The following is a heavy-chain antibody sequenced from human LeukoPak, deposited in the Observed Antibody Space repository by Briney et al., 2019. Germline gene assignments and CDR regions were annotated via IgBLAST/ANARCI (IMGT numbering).Heavy chain of an antibody. D-gene: IGHD4-17*01. J-gene: IGHJ4*02. CDR3: AKMEAWTTAGGSGVDY. Sequence: GGSLRLSCAASGFTFSSYAMSWVRQAPGKGLEWVSGISGSGGSTYYADSVKVRFTISRDNSKKTLYLQMKSLRAEETAVHYCAKMEAWTTAGGSGVDYWGQGTLVTVSS. CDR2: ISGSGGST. CDR1: GFTFSSYA. V-gene: IGHV3-23*01.